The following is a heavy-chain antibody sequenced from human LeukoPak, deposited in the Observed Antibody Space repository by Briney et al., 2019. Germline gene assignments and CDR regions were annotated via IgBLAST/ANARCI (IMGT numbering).Heavy chain of an antibody. CDR2: ISAYNGNT. CDR3: AREWAAAGSDY. J-gene: IGHJ4*02. D-gene: IGHD6-13*01. V-gene: IGHV1-18*01. CDR1: GYTFTSYG. Sequence: ASVKVSCKASGYTFTSYGISRVRQAPGQGLEWMGWISAYNGNTNYAQKLQGRVTMTADTSTSTAYMELRSLRSDDTAVYYCAREWAAAGSDYWGQGTLVTVSS.